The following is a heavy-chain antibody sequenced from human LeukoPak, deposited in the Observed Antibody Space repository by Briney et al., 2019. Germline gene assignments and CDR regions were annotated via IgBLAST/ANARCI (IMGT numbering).Heavy chain of an antibody. Sequence: PGGSLRLSCAASGFTFSSYAMPWVRQAPGKGLEWLAVISYGGTNKYYADSVKGRFTISRDNSKNTLYLQMNSLRAEDTAVYYCARDPERLWFGELSGGYYFDYWGQGTLVTVSS. J-gene: IGHJ4*02. D-gene: IGHD3-10*01. CDR2: ISYGGTNK. V-gene: IGHV3-30*04. CDR1: GFTFSSYA. CDR3: ARDPERLWFGELSGGYYFDY.